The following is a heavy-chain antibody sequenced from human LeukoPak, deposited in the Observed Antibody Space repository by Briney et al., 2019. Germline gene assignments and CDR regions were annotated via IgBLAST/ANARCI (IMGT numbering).Heavy chain of an antibody. J-gene: IGHJ4*02. CDR3: ATSYDMGWLIGY. CDR1: GFTFGDTW. Sequence: GGSLRLSCAASGFTFGDTWMNWVRQVPGQGLEWVANIKQDGSEKFYVASVRGRFTISRDNGKSSLYLQMNSLRAEDTALYYCATSYDMGWLIGYWGQGTLVTVSS. CDR2: IKQDGSEK. D-gene: IGHD3/OR15-3a*01. V-gene: IGHV3-7*03.